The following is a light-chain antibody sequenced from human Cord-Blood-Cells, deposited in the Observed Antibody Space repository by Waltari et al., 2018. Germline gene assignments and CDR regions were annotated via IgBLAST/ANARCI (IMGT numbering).Light chain of an antibody. Sequence: DIVMTQSPDSLAVSLGERATINCQSRQSVLYSSNNKNYLAGYQQKPGQPPKLLIYWASTRESGVPDRFSGSGSGTDFTLTISSLQAEDVAVYYCQQYYSTRTFGQGTKVEIK. CDR2: WAS. CDR1: QSVLYSSNNKNY. V-gene: IGKV4-1*01. J-gene: IGKJ1*01. CDR3: QQYYSTRT.